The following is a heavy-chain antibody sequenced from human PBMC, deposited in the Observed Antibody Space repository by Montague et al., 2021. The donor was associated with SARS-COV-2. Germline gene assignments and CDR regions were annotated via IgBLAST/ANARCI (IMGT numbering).Heavy chain of an antibody. D-gene: IGHD3-10*01. CDR3: ARDPLPYYYGSGSYYNDDAFDI. J-gene: IGHJ3*02. V-gene: IGHV3-53*04. CDR2: IYSGGST. Sequence: SLRLSCAASGFTVSSNYMSWVRQAPGKGLEWVSVIYSGGSTYYADSVKGRFTISRHNSKNTLYLQMISLRAEDTAVYYCARDPLPYYYGSGSYYNDDAFDIWGQGTMITVSS. CDR1: GFTVSSNY.